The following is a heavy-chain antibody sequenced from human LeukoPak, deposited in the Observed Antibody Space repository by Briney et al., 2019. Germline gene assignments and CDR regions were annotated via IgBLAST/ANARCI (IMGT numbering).Heavy chain of an antibody. Sequence: GGSLRLSCVASGFTFSSTTMGWVRQAPGRGLEWVSSITAIDGRTYYADSVRGRFTISRDNSKNTVYLQLNSLRAGDTAIYYCTKGGGRKDYWGQGTLVTVSS. D-gene: IGHD2-15*01. J-gene: IGHJ4*02. V-gene: IGHV3-23*01. CDR3: TKGGGRKDY. CDR2: ITAIDGRT. CDR1: GFTFSSTT.